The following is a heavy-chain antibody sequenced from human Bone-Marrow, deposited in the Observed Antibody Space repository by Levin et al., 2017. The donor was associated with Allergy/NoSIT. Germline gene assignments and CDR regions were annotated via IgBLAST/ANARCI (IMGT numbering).Heavy chain of an antibody. CDR3: ANRQDFGGIHDSSGHNLC. J-gene: IGHJ4*02. D-gene: IGHD3-22*01. Sequence: GGSLRLSCAAFGFTFGSYDMTWVRQAPGKGLEWISSISASGDKTSYTESVKGRFTISRDNSKFTMYLQMKNLRADDTAAYYCANRQDFGGIHDSSGHNLCWGRGTLVAVSS. CDR2: ISASGDKT. CDR1: GFTFGSYD. V-gene: IGHV3-23*01.